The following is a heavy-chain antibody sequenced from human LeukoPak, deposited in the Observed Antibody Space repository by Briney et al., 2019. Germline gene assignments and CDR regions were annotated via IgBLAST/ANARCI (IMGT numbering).Heavy chain of an antibody. CDR2: IYSTGST. CDR3: ARQRGYDSGGTGSFDS. J-gene: IGHJ4*02. Sequence: SETLSLTSSVSGGSIGGAGSYWTSIRQQPGKDLDWIGYIYSTGSTSFNPSLRSRVSMSVDTSENQFSLRLSSVTAADRGVYFCARQRGYDSGGTGSFDSWGQGILVTVAS. CDR1: GGSIGGAGSY. V-gene: IGHV4-31*03. D-gene: IGHD6-19*01.